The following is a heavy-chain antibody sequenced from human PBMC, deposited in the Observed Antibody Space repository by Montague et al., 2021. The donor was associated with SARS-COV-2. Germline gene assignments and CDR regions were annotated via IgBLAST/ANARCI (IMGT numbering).Heavy chain of an antibody. CDR1: GGSISSTNYY. CDR2: INYRGTT. Sequence: SETLSLTCTVSGGSISSTNYYWGLIRQPPGKGLEWIGSINYRGTTHYNPSLKSRVTMSVDTSKSLFSLELSSVTAADTAIYYCARHNDDYNRWYYFDYWGQGTLVTVSS. D-gene: IGHD5-24*01. V-gene: IGHV4-39*01. J-gene: IGHJ4*02. CDR3: ARHNDDYNRWYYFDY.